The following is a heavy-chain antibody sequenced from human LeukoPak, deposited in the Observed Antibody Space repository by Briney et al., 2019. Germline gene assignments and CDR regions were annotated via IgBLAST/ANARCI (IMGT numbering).Heavy chain of an antibody. V-gene: IGHV3-48*04. D-gene: IGHD6-19*01. J-gene: IGHJ3*02. CDR3: ARLIAVAGTRAFDI. CDR1: GFTLSSYN. CDR2: IRNSGNTI. Sequence: GGSLRLSCAVSGFTLSSYNMNWVRQAPGKGLEWVSYIRNSGNTIYYADSVKGRFTMSRDNGKNSLSLQMNSLRAEDTAVYYCARLIAVAGTRAFDIWGQGTMVTVSS.